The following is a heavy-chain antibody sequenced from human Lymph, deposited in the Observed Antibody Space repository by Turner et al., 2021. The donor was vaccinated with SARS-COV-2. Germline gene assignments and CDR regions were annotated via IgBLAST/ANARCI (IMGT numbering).Heavy chain of an antibody. CDR1: GGTFSSYA. CDR3: ARGRLDSFGGGYYSWFDP. CDR2: IIPILGIA. D-gene: IGHD1-26*01. J-gene: IGHJ5*02. V-gene: IGHV1-69*04. Sequence: QVQLVQSGAEVKKPGSSVNVSCKASGGTFSSYAINWVRQAPGQGLEWMGRIIPILGIANYAQKFQGRVTITADKSTSTAYMELSSLRSEDTAVYYCARGRLDSFGGGYYSWFDPWGQGTLVTVSS.